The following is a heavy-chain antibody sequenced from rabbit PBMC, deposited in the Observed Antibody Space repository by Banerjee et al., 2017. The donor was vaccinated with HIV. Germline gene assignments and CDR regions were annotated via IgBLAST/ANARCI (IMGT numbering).Heavy chain of an antibody. Sequence: QEQLEESGGDLVKPEGSLTLTCTASAFSFSNKYVMCWVRQAPGKGLEWIACINSSSGNTVYATWAKGRFTISKTSSTTVTLQMTSLTAADTATYSCARAAYSSVSGYSHFNLWGPGTLVTVS. V-gene: IGHV1S45*01. CDR1: AFSFSNKYV. CDR3: ARAAYSSVSGYSHFNL. J-gene: IGHJ4*01. D-gene: IGHD1-1*01. CDR2: INSSSGNT.